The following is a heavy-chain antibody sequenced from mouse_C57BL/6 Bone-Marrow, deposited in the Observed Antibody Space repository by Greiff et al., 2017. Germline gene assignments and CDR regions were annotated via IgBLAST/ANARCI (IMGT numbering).Heavy chain of an antibody. Sequence: VQLKESGAELVRPGASVKLSCTASGFNIKDDYMHWVKQRPEQGLEWIGWIDPENGDTEYASKFQGKATITADTSSNTAYLQLSSLTSEDTAVYYCTFYGNYGGDYWGQGTSVTVSS. CDR3: TFYGNYGGDY. D-gene: IGHD2-1*01. CDR1: GFNIKDDY. V-gene: IGHV14-4*01. J-gene: IGHJ4*01. CDR2: IDPENGDT.